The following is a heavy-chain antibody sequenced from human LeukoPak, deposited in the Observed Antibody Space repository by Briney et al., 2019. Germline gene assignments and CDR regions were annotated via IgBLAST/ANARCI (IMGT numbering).Heavy chain of an antibody. V-gene: IGHV5-51*01. Sequence: GESLKISCKGSGYIFTNYWIGWVRQMPGKGLEWMGIIYPGDSNTRYSPSFQGQVTISADKSISTAYLQWSSLKASDTAMYYCARHHYNWNYDDAFDIWGQGTMVTVSS. CDR3: ARHHYNWNYDDAFDI. CDR2: IYPGDSNT. D-gene: IGHD1-7*01. J-gene: IGHJ3*02. CDR1: GYIFTNYW.